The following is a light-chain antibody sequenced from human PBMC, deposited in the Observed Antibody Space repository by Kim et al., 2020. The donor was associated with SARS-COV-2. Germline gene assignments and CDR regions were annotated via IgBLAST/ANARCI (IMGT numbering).Light chain of an antibody. J-gene: IGKJ2*01. Sequence: SSGERHPPSIRASQGIGCNYLVWYQHKPGQAPRLLIDAASSRATGIPDRFSGSGSGTDFTLTISRLEPEDFAVYYCQQYGGSPLYTFGQGTRLEI. CDR1: QGIGCNY. V-gene: IGKV3-20*01. CDR3: QQYGGSPLYT. CDR2: AAS.